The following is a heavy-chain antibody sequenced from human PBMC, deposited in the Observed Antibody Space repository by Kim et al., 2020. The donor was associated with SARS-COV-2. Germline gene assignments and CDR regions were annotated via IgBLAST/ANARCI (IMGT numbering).Heavy chain of an antibody. V-gene: IGHV1-2*04. J-gene: IGHJ4*02. CDR1: GYTFTGYY. CDR2: INPNSGGT. D-gene: IGHD5-12*01. Sequence: ASVKVSCKASGYTFTGYYMHWVRQAPGQGLEWMGWINPNSGGTNYAQKFQGWVTMTRDTSTSTAYMELSRVRSDDTAVYYCARGYSGYAFFDYWGQGTLVTVSS. CDR3: ARGYSGYAFFDY.